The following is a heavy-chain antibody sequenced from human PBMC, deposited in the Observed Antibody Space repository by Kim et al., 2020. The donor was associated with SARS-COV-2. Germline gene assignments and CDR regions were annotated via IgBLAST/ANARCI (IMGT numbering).Heavy chain of an antibody. CDR3: GKGLACGGYDCYSDFDD. D-gene: IGHD2-21*02. Sequence: GGSLRLSCAASEFTFSNYAMSWVRQAPGKGLEWVAIINGDGGSTFYADSVKGRFTISRDNSKNTLYLQMNSLRGEDTAVYYCGKGLACGGYDCYSDFDDWGQGTLVTVSS. J-gene: IGHJ4*02. CDR1: EFTFSNYA. V-gene: IGHV3-23*01. CDR2: INGDGGST.